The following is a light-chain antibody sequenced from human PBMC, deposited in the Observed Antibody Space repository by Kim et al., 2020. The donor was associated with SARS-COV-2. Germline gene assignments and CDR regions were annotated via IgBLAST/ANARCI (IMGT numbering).Light chain of an antibody. CDR3: LKHSTSPIT. CDR1: QDIRND. CDR2: GAS. J-gene: IGKJ5*01. V-gene: IGKV1-17*01. Sequence: ASGRNKITISCRASQDIRNDLGWYQQNPGSAPKRLIYGASSLQSGVPSRFSGSGSGTEFTLTISSVQPEDFATYFCLKHSTSPITFGQVTRLEIK.